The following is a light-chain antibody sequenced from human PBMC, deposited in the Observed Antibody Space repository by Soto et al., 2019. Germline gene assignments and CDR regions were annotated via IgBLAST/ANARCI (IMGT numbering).Light chain of an antibody. Sequence: EIVLTQSPGTLSLSPGERATLSCRASQSVSGSYLDWYQQKPGQAPRLLIYGASSRATGIPDRFSGSGSGTDFTLTISRLETEDFAVYYCQQYGSSPYTFGQGTKLEIK. CDR1: QSVSGSY. J-gene: IGKJ2*01. V-gene: IGKV3-20*01. CDR2: GAS. CDR3: QQYGSSPYT.